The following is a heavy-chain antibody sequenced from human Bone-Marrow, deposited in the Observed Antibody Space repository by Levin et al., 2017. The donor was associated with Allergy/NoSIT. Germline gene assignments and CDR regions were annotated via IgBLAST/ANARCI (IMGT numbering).Heavy chain of an antibody. D-gene: IGHD3-16*01. J-gene: IGHJ4*02. V-gene: IGHV3-23*01. CDR2: ISESGGSI. CDR3: AKGSWVDY. CDR1: GFIFSTYG. Sequence: GESLKISCEASGFIFSTYGMTWVRQAPGKGLEWVSVISESGGSILYADSMKGRFTISRDNSKNTLFLEMNSLRVEDTAVYYCAKGSWVDYWGRGTLVTVSS.